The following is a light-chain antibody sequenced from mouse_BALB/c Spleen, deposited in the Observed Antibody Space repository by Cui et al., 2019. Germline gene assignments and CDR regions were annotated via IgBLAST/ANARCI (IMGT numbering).Light chain of an antibody. J-gene: IGKJ1*01. Sequence: EIVLPQTQAITAASLEQKVTLTCSASSSGSYIHWYQQKSGTSPNPWIYEKSKLAAAVPARFSGSGSGTSYSLTISSMEAEDAAISYCQQWNNPLWTFGGGTKLEIK. CDR3: QQWNNPLWT. CDR1: SSGSY. CDR2: EKS. V-gene: IGKV4-86*01.